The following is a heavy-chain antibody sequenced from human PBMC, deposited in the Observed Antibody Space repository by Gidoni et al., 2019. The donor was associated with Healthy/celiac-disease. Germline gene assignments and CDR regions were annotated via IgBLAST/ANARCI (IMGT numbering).Heavy chain of an antibody. V-gene: IGHV3-33*01. CDR1: GFTFSSSG. J-gene: IGHJ4*02. D-gene: IGHD3-10*01. Sequence: QVQLVESGGGVVQPGRSLRLSCAASGFTFSSSGMHWVRQAPGKWLEWLAVIWYDGSNKYYADSVKGRFTISRDNSKNTLYLQMNSLRAEDTAVYYCARPGVRGVILDYWGQGTLVTVSS. CDR3: ARPGVRGVILDY. CDR2: IWYDGSNK.